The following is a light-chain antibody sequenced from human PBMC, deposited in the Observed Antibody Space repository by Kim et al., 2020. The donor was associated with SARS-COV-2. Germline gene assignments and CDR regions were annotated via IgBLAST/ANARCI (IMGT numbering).Light chain of an antibody. CDR2: GGS. J-gene: IGKJ2*01. Sequence: ASVGDRVTITWRGSQAISAWLAWYQQKPGKAPKLQIYGGSSLNSGVPSRFSGSGSGTEFTLTISSLQPYDFATYYCQQYDSYSNTFGQGTKLYI. CDR3: QQYDSYSNT. CDR1: QAISAW. V-gene: IGKV1-5*01.